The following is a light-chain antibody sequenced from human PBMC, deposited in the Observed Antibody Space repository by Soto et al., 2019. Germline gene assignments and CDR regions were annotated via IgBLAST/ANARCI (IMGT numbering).Light chain of an antibody. Sequence: DIVMTQSPDSLAVSLGERATINCKSSQSVLYSSNNKNYLAWYQQKPGQPPKLLIYWASTRESGVPDRFSGSGCGTDFTLTISSLQAEDVAVYYCQQYYRTPWTFGQGTKVEIK. CDR3: QQYYRTPWT. CDR1: QSVLYSSNNKNY. V-gene: IGKV4-1*01. J-gene: IGKJ1*01. CDR2: WAS.